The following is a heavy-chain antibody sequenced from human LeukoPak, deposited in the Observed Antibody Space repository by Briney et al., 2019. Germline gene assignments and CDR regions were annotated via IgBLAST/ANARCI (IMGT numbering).Heavy chain of an antibody. D-gene: IGHD3-3*01. CDR1: GGPISSYY. V-gene: IGHV4-59*01. CDR2: ISYSGTT. CDR3: AREGVGSAFDI. J-gene: IGHJ3*02. Sequence: PSETLSLTCTVSGGPISSYYWSWIRQPPGKGLECIGDISYSGTTNYSPSLRSRVTISVDTSKNQFSLKLSSVTAADTAVYYCAREGVGSAFDIWGQGTMVTVSS.